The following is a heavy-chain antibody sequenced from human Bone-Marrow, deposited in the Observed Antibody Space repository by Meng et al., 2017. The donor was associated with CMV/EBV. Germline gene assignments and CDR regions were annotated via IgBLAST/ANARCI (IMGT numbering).Heavy chain of an antibody. CDR1: GFTFSSYW. CDR2: IKSKTDGGTT. CDR3: TPRISSGSYFDY. D-gene: IGHD1-26*01. Sequence: GGSLRLSCAASGFTFSSYWMSWVRQAPGKGLEWVGRIKSKTDGGTTDYAAPVKGRFTISRDDSKNTLYLQMNSLKTEDTAVYYCTPRISSGSYFDYWGQGTRVTGSS. V-gene: IGHV3-15*01. J-gene: IGHJ4*02.